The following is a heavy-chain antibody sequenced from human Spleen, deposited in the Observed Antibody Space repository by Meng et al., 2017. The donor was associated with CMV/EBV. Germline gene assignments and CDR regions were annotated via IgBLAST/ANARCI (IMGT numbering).Heavy chain of an antibody. J-gene: IGHJ4*02. CDR2: IRSKANSYAT. Sequence: GGSLRLSCAASGFTFSGSAMHWVRQASGKGLEWVGRIRSKANSYATAYAASVKGRFTISRDNAKNSLYLQMSSLRAEDTAVYFCARNLYSSSWYDLMDYWGQGTLVTVSS. CDR3: ARNLYSSSWYDLMDY. V-gene: IGHV3-73*01. CDR1: GFTFSGSA. D-gene: IGHD6-13*01.